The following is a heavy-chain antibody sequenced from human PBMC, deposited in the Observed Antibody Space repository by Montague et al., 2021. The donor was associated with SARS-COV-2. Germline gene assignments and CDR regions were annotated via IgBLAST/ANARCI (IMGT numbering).Heavy chain of an antibody. CDR3: ARERYRSSWYYRFGNPIEY. Sequence: SETLSLTCAVYGGSFSGYYWSWIRQPPGKGLEWIGGINHSGSTNYNPSLKSRVTISVDTSKNQFSLKLSSVTAADTAVYYCARERYRSSWYYRFGNPIEYWGQGTLVTVSS. CDR1: GGSFSGYY. CDR2: INHSGST. D-gene: IGHD6-13*01. V-gene: IGHV4-34*01. J-gene: IGHJ4*02.